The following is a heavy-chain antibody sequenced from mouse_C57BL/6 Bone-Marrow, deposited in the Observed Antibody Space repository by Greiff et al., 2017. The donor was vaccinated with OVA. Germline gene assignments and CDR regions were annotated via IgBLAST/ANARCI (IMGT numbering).Heavy chain of an antibody. CDR1: GYTFTSYD. CDR2: IYPRDGST. V-gene: IGHV1-85*01. D-gene: IGHD2-4*01. Sequence: QVQLQQSGPELVKPGASVKLSCKASGYTFTSYDINWVKQRPGQGLEWIGWIYPRDGSTKYNENFKGKATLTVDKSSSTAYLELRSLTSEDTAVYFCARGIDYDYGGYWGQGTTLTVSS. CDR3: ARGIDYDYGGY. J-gene: IGHJ2*01.